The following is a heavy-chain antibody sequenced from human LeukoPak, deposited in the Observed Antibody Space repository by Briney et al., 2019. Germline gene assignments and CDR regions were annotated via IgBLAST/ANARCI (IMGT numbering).Heavy chain of an antibody. Sequence: GRSLRLSCVGSGFTFSNYGMHWVRQAPGKGLEWVAVIWYDGRKTYHADSVKGRFTIPRDNSKNTLYLQMNSLRAEDTAVYYCARAQDYDNSGFVDGFGIWGQGTMVTVSS. CDR3: ARAQDYDNSGFVDGFGI. D-gene: IGHD3-22*01. V-gene: IGHV3-33*01. CDR1: GFTFSNYG. CDR2: IWYDGRKT. J-gene: IGHJ3*02.